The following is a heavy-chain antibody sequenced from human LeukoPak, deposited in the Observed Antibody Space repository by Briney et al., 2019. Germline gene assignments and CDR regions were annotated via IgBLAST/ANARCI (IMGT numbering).Heavy chain of an antibody. CDR1: GFTFSSYW. CDR2: IKQDGSEK. D-gene: IGHD6-13*01. V-gene: IGHV3-7*03. J-gene: IGHJ4*02. CDR3: AVIIAAVGTLSDY. Sequence: GGSLRLSCAASGFTFSSYWMSWVRQAPGKGLEWVANIKQDGSEKYYVDSVKGRFTISRDNAKNSLYLQMNSLRAEDTAVYYCAVIIAAVGTLSDYWGQGTLVTVSS.